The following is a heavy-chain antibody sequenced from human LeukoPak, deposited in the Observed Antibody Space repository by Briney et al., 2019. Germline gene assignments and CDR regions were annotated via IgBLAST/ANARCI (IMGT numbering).Heavy chain of an antibody. CDR3: ARGTWIQLWSPFDY. D-gene: IGHD5-18*01. CDR2: IYYCGST. J-gene: IGHJ4*02. CDR1: GGSISSYY. Sequence: PSETLSLTCTVSGGSISSYYWSWIRQPPGKGLEWIGYIYYCGSTNYNPSLKSRVTISVDTSKNQFSLKLSSVTAADTAVYYCARGTWIQLWSPFDYWGQGTLVTVSS. V-gene: IGHV4-59*01.